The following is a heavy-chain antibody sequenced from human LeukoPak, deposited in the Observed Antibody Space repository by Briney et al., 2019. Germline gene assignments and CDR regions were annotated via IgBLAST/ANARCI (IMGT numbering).Heavy chain of an antibody. CDR1: GGSISSYY. CDR2: ICYSGST. V-gene: IGHV4-59*01. D-gene: IGHD2-15*01. CDR3: ARVVVNYDYYYYYMDV. J-gene: IGHJ6*03. Sequence: SETLSLTCTVSGGSISSYYWSWIRQPPGKGLEWIGYICYSGSTNYNPSLKSRVTISVDTSKNQFSLKLSSVTAADTAVYYCARVVVNYDYYYYYMDVWGKGTTVTISS.